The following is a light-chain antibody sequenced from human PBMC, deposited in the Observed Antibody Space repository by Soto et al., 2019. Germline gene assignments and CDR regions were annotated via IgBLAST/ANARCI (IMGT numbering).Light chain of an antibody. CDR1: SSDIGDYDY. Sequence: QSALTQPASVSGSPGQSITISCTGTSSDIGDYDYVSWYQHLPGKAPKLLIFDVTHRPSGVSDRFSGSKSGNMASLTISGVRPEDEADHYCCSYTDIALDVVFGGGTQLTVL. CDR3: CSYTDIALDVV. CDR2: DVT. V-gene: IGLV2-14*01. J-gene: IGLJ2*01.